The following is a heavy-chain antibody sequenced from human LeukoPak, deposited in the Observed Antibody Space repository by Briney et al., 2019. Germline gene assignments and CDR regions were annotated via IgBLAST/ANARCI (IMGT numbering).Heavy chain of an antibody. D-gene: IGHD5-12*01. J-gene: IGHJ4*02. Sequence: SETPSLTCAVSGGSISSSNWWSWVRQPPGKGLEWIGEIYHSGSTNYNPSLKSRVTISVDKSKNQFSLKLSSVTAADTAVYYCARGGLGYSGYDAYFDYWGQGTLVTVSS. CDR1: GGSISSSNW. CDR3: ARGGLGYSGYDAYFDY. CDR2: IYHSGST. V-gene: IGHV4-4*02.